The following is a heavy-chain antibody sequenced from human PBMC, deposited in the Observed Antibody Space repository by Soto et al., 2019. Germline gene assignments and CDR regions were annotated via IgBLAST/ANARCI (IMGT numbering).Heavy chain of an antibody. Sequence: SETLSLTCAVYGGSFANYYWNWIRQPPGNGLEWIGEINYSGSTDYNPSLESRVTISVETSKNQFSLNLSSVTAADTAIYYCARRSNKVGAPFDYWGQGTLVTVSS. CDR2: INYSGST. CDR1: GGSFANYY. CDR3: ARRSNKVGAPFDY. D-gene: IGHD1-26*01. V-gene: IGHV4-34*01. J-gene: IGHJ4*02.